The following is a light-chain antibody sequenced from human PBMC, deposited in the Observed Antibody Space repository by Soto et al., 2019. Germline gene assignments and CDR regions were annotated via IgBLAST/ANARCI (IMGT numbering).Light chain of an antibody. Sequence: QSALTQPRSVSGSPGQSVTMSCTRTSSDVANYKYVSWYQQHPGKAPKLMIYDVNKRPSGVPYRFSGSKSGNTASLTISGLQAEDEADYYYCSYAGPYPRVCGTGTKVTLL. V-gene: IGLV2-11*01. CDR3: CSYAGPYPRV. CDR1: SSDVANYKY. CDR2: DVN. J-gene: IGLJ1*01.